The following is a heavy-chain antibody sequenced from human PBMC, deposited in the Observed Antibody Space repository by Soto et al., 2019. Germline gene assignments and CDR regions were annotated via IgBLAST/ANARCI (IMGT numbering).Heavy chain of an antibody. D-gene: IGHD3-10*01. CDR2: ISSSGSTI. J-gene: IGHJ1*01. CDR1: GFTFSSYT. CDR3: ASGLGSSRS. V-gene: IGHV3-48*02. Sequence: EVQLVESGGGLVRRGGSLRLSCVASGFTFSSYTMNWVRQTPGRRLEWDAYISSSGSTIYYAESVKGRFTVSRDNAKSSLYLQMDGLRDEDTAVYYCASGLGSSRSWGQGSRVTVSS.